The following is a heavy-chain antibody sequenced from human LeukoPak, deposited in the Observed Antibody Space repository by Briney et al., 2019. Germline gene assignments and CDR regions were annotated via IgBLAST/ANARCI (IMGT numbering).Heavy chain of an antibody. CDR3: ARDPYGSGSYPDY. Sequence: GGSLRLSCAASGFTFSNAWMNWVRQALGKGLEWMAVISYDGSNKYYADSVKGRFTISRHNSRNTLYLQMNSLIIEDTAVYYCARDPYGSGSYPDYWGQGTLVTVSS. D-gene: IGHD3-10*01. CDR2: ISYDGSNK. V-gene: IGHV3-30*03. CDR1: GFTFSNAW. J-gene: IGHJ4*02.